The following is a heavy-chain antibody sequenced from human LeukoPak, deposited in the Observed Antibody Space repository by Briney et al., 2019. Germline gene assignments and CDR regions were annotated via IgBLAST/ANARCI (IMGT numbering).Heavy chain of an antibody. CDR3: ARPQRPGSYYYAMDV. CDR1: GGSITSYY. D-gene: IGHD6-25*01. J-gene: IGHJ6*02. Sequence: PSETLSLTCTVSGGSITSYYWTWIRQPPGKGLEWIGYIYYRGSTYYNPSLKSRVTISIDTPRNQLSLKLSSVTAADTAVYYCARPQRPGSYYYAMDVWGQGTTVTVSS. CDR2: IYYRGST. V-gene: IGHV4-59*08.